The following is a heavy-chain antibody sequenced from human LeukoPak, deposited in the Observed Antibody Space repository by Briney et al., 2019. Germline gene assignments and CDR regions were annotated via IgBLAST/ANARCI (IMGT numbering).Heavy chain of an antibody. Sequence: SVKVSCKASGYTFTSYDINWVRQATGQGLEWMGGIIPIFGSSNYAQKFQGRVTITADESTTTAYMELSSLRSEDTAVYYCARVTHTELSTWFDPWGQGTLVTVSS. CDR2: IIPIFGSS. CDR3: ARVTHTELSTWFDP. V-gene: IGHV1-69*13. CDR1: GYTFTSYD. D-gene: IGHD5-18*01. J-gene: IGHJ5*02.